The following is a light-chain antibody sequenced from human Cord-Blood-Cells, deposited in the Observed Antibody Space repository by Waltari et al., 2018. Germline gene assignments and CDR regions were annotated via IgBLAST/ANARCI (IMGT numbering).Light chain of an antibody. Sequence: QSALTQPASVSGSPGQSITISCTGTSSDVGSYNLVSWYQQHPGKAPKLMIYEGSKRPSGVSNRVSGSTSGNTASLTLSGLQAEDEADYYCCSYAARSTWVFGGGTNLTV. V-gene: IGLV2-23*01. J-gene: IGLJ3*02. CDR2: EGS. CDR1: SSDVGSYNL. CDR3: CSYAARSTWV.